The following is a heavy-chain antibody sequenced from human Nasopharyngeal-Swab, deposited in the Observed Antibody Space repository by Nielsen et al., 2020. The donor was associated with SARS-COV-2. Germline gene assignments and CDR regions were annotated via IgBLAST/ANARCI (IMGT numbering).Heavy chain of an antibody. CDR1: GASFSGYY. Sequence: GSLRPSCAVYGASFSGYYWSWIRQPPGKGLEWIGEINHSGSTNYNPSLKSRVTISVDKSKNQFSLKLSSVTAADTAVYYCARLGDYPYFDYWGQGTLVTVSS. CDR3: ARLGDYPYFDY. V-gene: IGHV4-34*01. CDR2: INHSGST. D-gene: IGHD4-17*01. J-gene: IGHJ4*02.